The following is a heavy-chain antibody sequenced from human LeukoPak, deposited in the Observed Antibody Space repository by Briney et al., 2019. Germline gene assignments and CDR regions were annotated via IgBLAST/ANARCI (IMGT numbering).Heavy chain of an antibody. J-gene: IGHJ3*02. D-gene: IGHD1-1*01. Sequence: GGSLLLSCAASGFTVSSNYMSGGRQAPGKGLEWVSVIYRGGSTYYADSVKGRFTISRDNSKNTLYLQMNSLRAEDTAVYYCARDKGDWNDVIGSAFDIWGQGTMVTVSS. CDR1: GFTVSSNY. CDR2: IYRGGST. CDR3: ARDKGDWNDVIGSAFDI. V-gene: IGHV3-66*02.